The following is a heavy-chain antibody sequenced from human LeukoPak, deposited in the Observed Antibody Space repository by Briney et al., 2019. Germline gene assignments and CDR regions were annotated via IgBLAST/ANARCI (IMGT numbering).Heavy chain of an antibody. CDR1: GFTFSSYA. CDR2: ISYDGSNK. Sequence: PGGSLRLSCAASGFTFSSYAMHWVRQAPGKGLEWVAVISYDGSNKYYADSVKGRFTISRDNPKNTLYLQMNSLRAEDTAVYYCARENKGSSWYYYGMDVWGKGTTVTVSS. V-gene: IGHV3-30*04. CDR3: ARENKGSSWYYYGMDV. J-gene: IGHJ6*04. D-gene: IGHD6-13*01.